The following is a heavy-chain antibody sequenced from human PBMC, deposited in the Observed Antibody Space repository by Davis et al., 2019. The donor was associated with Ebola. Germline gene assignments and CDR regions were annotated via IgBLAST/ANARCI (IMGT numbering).Heavy chain of an antibody. J-gene: IGHJ3*02. CDR3: AKEARWELLVDAFDI. Sequence: GESLKISCAASGFTFSSYAMHWVRQAPGKGLEWVAVLLSDGSNKYYADSVKGRFTISRDNSKNTLYLQMNSLRAEDTAVYYCAKEARWELLVDAFDIWGQRTMVTVSS. CDR2: LLSDGSNK. D-gene: IGHD1-26*01. V-gene: IGHV3-30-3*01. CDR1: GFTFSSYA.